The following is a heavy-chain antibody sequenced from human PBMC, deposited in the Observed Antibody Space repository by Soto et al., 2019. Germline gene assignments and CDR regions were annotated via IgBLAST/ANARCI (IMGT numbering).Heavy chain of an antibody. J-gene: IGHJ4*02. CDR3: ARAPFGATSTGVDY. V-gene: IGHV3-33*01. CDR2: IWYDGSNK. Sequence: QVQLVESGGGVVQPGRSLRLSCAASGFTFSSYGMHWVRQAPGKGLEWVAVIWYDGSNKYYADSVKGRFTISRDNSKNTLYLQMNSLRAEDTAVYYCARAPFGATSTGVDYWGQGTLVTVSS. D-gene: IGHD1-26*01. CDR1: GFTFSSYG.